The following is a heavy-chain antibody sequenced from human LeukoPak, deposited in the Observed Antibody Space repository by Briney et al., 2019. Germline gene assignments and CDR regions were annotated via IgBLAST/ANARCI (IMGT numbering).Heavy chain of an antibody. CDR1: GYTFTGYY. CDR3: ARGSSGGSCPGW. CDR2: INPNSGGT. J-gene: IGHJ4*02. D-gene: IGHD2-15*01. Sequence: ASVKVSCKASGYTFTGYYMHWGRQAPGQGLEWMGWINPNSGGTNYAQTCQGRVTMPRDTSITTAYMELSRLRSDDPAVYYCARGSSGGSCPGWWGQGPLVTVSS. V-gene: IGHV1-2*02.